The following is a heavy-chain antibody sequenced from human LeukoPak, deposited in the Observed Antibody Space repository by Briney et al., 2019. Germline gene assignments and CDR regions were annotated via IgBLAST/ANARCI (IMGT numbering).Heavy chain of an antibody. CDR2: IYYSGST. D-gene: IGHD6-13*01. Sequence: SETLSLTCAVYGGSFSGYYWGWIRQPPGKGLEWIGSIYYSGSTYYNSSLKSRVTISVDTSKNQFSLKLSSVTAADTAVYYCARDGASIAAATTSALDIWGQGTMVTVSS. CDR3: ARDGASIAAATTSALDI. CDR1: GGSFSGYY. J-gene: IGHJ3*02. V-gene: IGHV4-34*01.